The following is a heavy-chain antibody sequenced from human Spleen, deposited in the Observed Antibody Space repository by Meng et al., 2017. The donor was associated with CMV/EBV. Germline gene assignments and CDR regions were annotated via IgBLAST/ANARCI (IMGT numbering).Heavy chain of an antibody. Sequence: LSLTCAASGLTFSDYYMTWIRQAPGKRLEWVSYISGSGRSIYYADSVKGRFTISRDNAKRSLYLQMNSLTAEDTAVYYCARDRGSYLAYLDYWGQGTLVTVSS. CDR1: GLTFSDYY. D-gene: IGHD1-26*01. V-gene: IGHV3-11*01. CDR3: ARDRGSYLAYLDY. CDR2: ISGSGRSI. J-gene: IGHJ4*02.